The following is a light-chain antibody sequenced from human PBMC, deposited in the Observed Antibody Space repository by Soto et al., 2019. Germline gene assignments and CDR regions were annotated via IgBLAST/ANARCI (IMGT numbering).Light chain of an antibody. CDR3: QAWDSSTL. CDR2: QDS. J-gene: IGLJ2*01. Sequence: SYELTQPPSVSVSPGQTASITCSGDKLGDKYACWYQQKPGQSPVLVIYQDSKRPSGIRERFSGSNSGNTATLTISGTQAMDEADYYCQAWDSSTLFGGGTKLTVL. CDR1: KLGDKY. V-gene: IGLV3-1*01.